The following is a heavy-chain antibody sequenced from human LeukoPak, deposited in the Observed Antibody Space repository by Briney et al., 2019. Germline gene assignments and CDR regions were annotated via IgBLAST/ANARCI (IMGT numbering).Heavy chain of an antibody. CDR2: IYSGGSA. CDR1: GFTVSSNY. Sequence: PGGSLRLSCAASGFTVSSNYMSWVRQAPGKGLEWVSVIYSGGSAYYADSVKGRFTISRDNSKNTLYLQMSSLRAEDTAVYYCARGGSITMVRGLTFDYWGQGTLVTVSS. CDR3: ARGGSITMVRGLTFDY. V-gene: IGHV3-53*01. D-gene: IGHD3-10*01. J-gene: IGHJ4*02.